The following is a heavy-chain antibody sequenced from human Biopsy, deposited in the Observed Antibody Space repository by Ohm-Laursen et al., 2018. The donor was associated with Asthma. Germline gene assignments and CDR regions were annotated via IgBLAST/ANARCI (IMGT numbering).Heavy chain of an antibody. CDR3: ARDAPTGGYIDY. CDR2: ITSSSSYI. Sequence: GSLRLSCAASGFTFSGYTMNWVRQAPGKELEWVSSITSSSSYIFYADSVKGRFTISRDNPRNSLYLQMNSLRAEDTAVYYCARDAPTGGYIDYWGLGTLVTVSS. D-gene: IGHD7-27*01. CDR1: GFTFSGYT. J-gene: IGHJ4*02. V-gene: IGHV3-21*01.